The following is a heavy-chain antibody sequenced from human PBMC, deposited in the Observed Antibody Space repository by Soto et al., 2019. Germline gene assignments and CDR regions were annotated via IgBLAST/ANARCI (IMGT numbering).Heavy chain of an antibody. CDR2: IIPIFGTA. CDR1: GGTFSSYA. Sequence: SVKVSCKASGGTFSSYAISWVRQAPGQGLEWMGGIIPIFGTANYAQKFQGRVTITADESTSTAYMELSSLRSEDTAVYYCARDLGAGYYYDSSGYHLNWFDPWGQGTLVTVSS. D-gene: IGHD3-22*01. J-gene: IGHJ5*02. CDR3: ARDLGAGYYYDSSGYHLNWFDP. V-gene: IGHV1-69*13.